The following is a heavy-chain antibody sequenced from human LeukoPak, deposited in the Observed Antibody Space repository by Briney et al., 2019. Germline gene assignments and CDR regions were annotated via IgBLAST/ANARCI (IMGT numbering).Heavy chain of an antibody. Sequence: SGGSLRLSCAASGFTFDMYAISWGRQAPGKGLEWVASVSGGVGATYYSDSVRGRFTISRDNSKKTVSPQLNSLRAEDTAVYYCTKGGDFTNSWYYYGMDVWGQGTTVIVSS. V-gene: IGHV3-23*01. CDR1: GFTFDMYA. CDR3: TKGGDFTNSWYYYGMDV. J-gene: IGHJ6*02. CDR2: VSGGVGAT. D-gene: IGHD6-13*01.